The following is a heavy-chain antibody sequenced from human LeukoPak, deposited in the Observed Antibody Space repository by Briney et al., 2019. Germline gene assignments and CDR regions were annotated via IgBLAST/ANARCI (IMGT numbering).Heavy chain of an antibody. Sequence: PSETLSLTCAVYGGSFSGYYWSWIRQPPGKGLEWIGEINHSGSTNYNPSLKSRVTISVDTSKNQFSLKLSSVTAADTAVYYCARGGNLRYFDWLLPNWFDPWGQGTPVTVSS. J-gene: IGHJ5*02. V-gene: IGHV4-34*01. CDR2: INHSGST. D-gene: IGHD3-9*01. CDR1: GGSFSGYY. CDR3: ARGGNLRYFDWLLPNWFDP.